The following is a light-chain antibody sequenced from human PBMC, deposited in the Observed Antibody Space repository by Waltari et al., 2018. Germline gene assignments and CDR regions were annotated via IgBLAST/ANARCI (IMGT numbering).Light chain of an antibody. CDR3: CSFTSSTTWV. J-gene: IGLJ3*02. CDR1: SDDIGAYNY. Sequence: QSALTQPASVSGSLGQSITISCTGTSDDIGAYNYVSWYPQHPARAPNLIISDVNKRPSGLSRRFSASKAGITASLTISGLQAEDEADYYCCSFTSSTTWVFGGGTTLTVL. CDR2: DVN. V-gene: IGLV2-14*03.